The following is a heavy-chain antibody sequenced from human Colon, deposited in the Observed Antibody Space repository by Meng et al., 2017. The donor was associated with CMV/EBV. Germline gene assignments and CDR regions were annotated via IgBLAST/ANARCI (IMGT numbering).Heavy chain of an antibody. CDR3: ASLDKLTGDSLDY. V-gene: IGHV3-73*01. CDR2: IRSKANSYAT. Sequence: GGSLRLSCVASEFTFSGSAMHWVRQASGKGLEWVGRIRSKANSYATAYVASVKGRFTISRDDSKNTAYLQMNSLKTEDTAVYYCASLDKLTGDSLDYWGQGTLVTVSS. CDR1: EFTFSGSA. J-gene: IGHJ4*02. D-gene: IGHD7-27*01.